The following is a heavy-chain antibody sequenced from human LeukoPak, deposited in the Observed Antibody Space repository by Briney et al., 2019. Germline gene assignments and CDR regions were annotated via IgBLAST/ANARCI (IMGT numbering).Heavy chain of an antibody. V-gene: IGHV3-23*01. D-gene: IGHD3-10*01. CDR2: ISGAADRT. J-gene: IGHJ5*02. CDR3: ANSRGYGSGNL. Sequence: PGGSLGLSCAASGFTFSSSAMSWVRQVPGKGLEWVSAISGAADRTYYVGSVKGRFTVSRDNSKNMVYLQMSGLRTEDTAVYYCANSRGYGSGNLWGQGTLVTVSS. CDR1: GFTFSSSA.